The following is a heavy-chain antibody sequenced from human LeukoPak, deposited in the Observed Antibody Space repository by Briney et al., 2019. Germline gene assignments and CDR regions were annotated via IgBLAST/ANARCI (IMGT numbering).Heavy chain of an antibody. CDR1: GGSFSGYY. J-gene: IGHJ6*02. Sequence: PSETLSLTCAVYGGSFSGYYWSWIRQPPGKGLEWIGEINHSGSTNYNPSLKSRVTISVDTSKNQFSLKLSSMTATDAAVFYCARRDNYYGMDVWGQGITISVS. CDR2: INHSGST. CDR3: ARRDNYYGMDV. D-gene: IGHD2-21*02. V-gene: IGHV4-34*01.